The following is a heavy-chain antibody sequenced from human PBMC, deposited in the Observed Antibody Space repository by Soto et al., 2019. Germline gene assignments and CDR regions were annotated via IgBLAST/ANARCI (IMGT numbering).Heavy chain of an antibody. V-gene: IGHV1-3*03. CDR2: INAGNGNT. Sequence: ASVKVSCKASGYTFTSYAMHWVRQAPGQSLEWMGWINAGNGNTKYSQKFQGRVTITRDTSASTAYMELSSLRSEDMAIYYCAVGSVDIVPTGMKPFDPWGQGTLVTVSS. D-gene: IGHD5-12*01. J-gene: IGHJ5*02. CDR1: GYTFTSYA. CDR3: AVGSVDIVPTGMKPFDP.